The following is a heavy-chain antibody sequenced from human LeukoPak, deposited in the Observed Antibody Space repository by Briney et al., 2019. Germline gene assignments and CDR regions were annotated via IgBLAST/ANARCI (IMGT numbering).Heavy chain of an antibody. J-gene: IGHJ4*02. CDR3: ARDAWFGAGRTFDY. D-gene: IGHD3-10*01. V-gene: IGHV4-61*02. CDR2: IYTSGST. Sequence: SETLSLTCSVSGDPISSGSYYWSWLRQPAGTGLEWIGRIYTSGSTNYIPSLKSRLTISVATSKNQFSLRLSSVTAADTAVYYCARDAWFGAGRTFDYWGQGTLVTVSS. CDR1: GDPISSGSYY.